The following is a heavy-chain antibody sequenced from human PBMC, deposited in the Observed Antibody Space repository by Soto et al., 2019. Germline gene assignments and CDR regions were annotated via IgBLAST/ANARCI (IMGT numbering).Heavy chain of an antibody. Sequence: EVQLVESGGGLVQPGGSLRLSCAASGFTFSTYLMQCVRQVPGEGLVCVSSISENGGITTYADSVKGRFTISRDNAKNTLYLQINGLRVEATAIYYCAREYYASGTHWGQGTLVTVST. CDR1: GFTFSTYL. J-gene: IGHJ1*01. CDR2: ISENGGIT. D-gene: IGHD3-10*01. CDR3: AREYYASGTH. V-gene: IGHV3-74*01.